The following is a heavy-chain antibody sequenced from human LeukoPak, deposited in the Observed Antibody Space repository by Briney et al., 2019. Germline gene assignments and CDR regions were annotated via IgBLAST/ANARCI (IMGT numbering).Heavy chain of an antibody. D-gene: IGHD3-10*01. CDR2: INHSGST. V-gene: IGHV4-34*01. J-gene: IGHJ2*01. CDR1: GGSFSGYY. CDR3: ARSWVVYYYGSGSYWYFDL. Sequence: PSETLSLTCAVYGGSFSGYYWSWIRQPPGKGLEWIGEINHSGSTNYNPSLKSRVTISVDTSKNQFSLKLSSVTAADTAVYYCARSWVVYYYGSGSYWYFDLWGRGTLVTVSS.